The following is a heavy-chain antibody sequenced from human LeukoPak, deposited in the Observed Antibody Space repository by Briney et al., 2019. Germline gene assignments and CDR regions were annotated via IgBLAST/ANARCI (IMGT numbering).Heavy chain of an antibody. J-gene: IGHJ4*02. D-gene: IGHD1-1*01. Sequence: SVKVSCKASGYTFTGYYMHWVRQAPGQGLEWMGWINPILGIANYAQKFQGRVTITADKSTSTAYMELSSLRSEDTAVYYCARSWAVQNTFYYFDDWGQGTLVTVSS. V-gene: IGHV1-69*10. CDR1: GYTFTGYY. CDR3: ARSWAVQNTFYYFDD. CDR2: INPILGIA.